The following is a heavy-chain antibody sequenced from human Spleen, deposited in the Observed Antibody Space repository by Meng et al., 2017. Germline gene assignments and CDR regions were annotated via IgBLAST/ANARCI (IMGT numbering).Heavy chain of an antibody. CDR1: GGSISSSSYF. CDR2: IYYSGST. D-gene: IGHD6-19*01. J-gene: IGHJ4*02. CDR3: ARGNSPGYSRGWYPPDY. V-gene: IGHV4-39*07. Sequence: SETLSLTCTVSGGSISSSSYFWGWIRQPPGKGLEWIGNIYYSGSTYYNPSLKSRVTISVDTSKNQFSLKLSSVTAADTAVYFCARGNSPGYSRGWYPPDYWGQGTLVTVSS.